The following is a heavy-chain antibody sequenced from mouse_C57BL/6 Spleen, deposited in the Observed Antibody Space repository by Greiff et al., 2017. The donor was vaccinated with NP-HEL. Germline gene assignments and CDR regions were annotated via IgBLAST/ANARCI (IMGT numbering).Heavy chain of an antibody. CDR3: ARNYCGSSCAWFAY. Sequence: VQLQQSGPELVKPGASVKISCKASGYTFTDYNMNWVKQSNGQSLEWIGVINPNNGTTSYNEKFKGKATMTVDQSSSTAYMQLNSLSSEDSAVYYCARNYCGSSCAWFAYWGQGTLVTVSA. CDR1: GYTFTDYN. J-gene: IGHJ3*01. V-gene: IGHV1-39*01. CDR2: INPNNGTT. D-gene: IGHD1-1*01.